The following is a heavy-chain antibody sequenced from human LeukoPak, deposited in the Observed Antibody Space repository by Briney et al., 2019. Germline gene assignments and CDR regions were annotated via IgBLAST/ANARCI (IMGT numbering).Heavy chain of an antibody. CDR1: GYTFTSYG. CDR3: ARDMRDVRLGYCTKCGPTPYYFDY. J-gene: IGHJ4*02. D-gene: IGHD2-8*01. V-gene: IGHV1-18*01. CDR2: ISAYNGNT. Sequence: ASVKVSCKASGYTFTSYGISWVRQAPGQGLEWMGWISAYNGNTNYAQKLQGRVTMTTDTSTSSAYMELRSLRSDDTAVYYCARDMRDVRLGYCTKCGPTPYYFDYWGQGTLVTASS.